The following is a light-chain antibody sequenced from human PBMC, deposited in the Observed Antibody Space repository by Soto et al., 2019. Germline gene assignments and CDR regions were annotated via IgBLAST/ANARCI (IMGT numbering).Light chain of an antibody. J-gene: IGKJ1*01. CDR1: QTISNF. Sequence: DIQMTQSPSSLSASVGDRVTIACRASQTISNFLNWYQQKPGEAPKLLIFAASTLHSGVPSRFSGSGSGTDFTLTISSLQPEDFATYYCQQSYSTPRTFGQGTEVEIK. V-gene: IGKV1-39*01. CDR2: AAS. CDR3: QQSYSTPRT.